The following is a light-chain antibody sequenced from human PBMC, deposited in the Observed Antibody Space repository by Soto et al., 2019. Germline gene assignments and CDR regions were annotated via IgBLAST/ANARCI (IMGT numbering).Light chain of an antibody. CDR1: PGIRND. CDR2: AAS. Sequence: DIQMTQSPSSLSASVGDRVTITCRASPGIRNDLAWYQQRPGKAPKLLIYAASSLQSGVPSRFSGSGSGTEFTLTISSLRPEDFATYYCLQHNSYPHTFGQGTKVEIK. CDR3: LQHNSYPHT. J-gene: IGKJ1*01. V-gene: IGKV1-17*01.